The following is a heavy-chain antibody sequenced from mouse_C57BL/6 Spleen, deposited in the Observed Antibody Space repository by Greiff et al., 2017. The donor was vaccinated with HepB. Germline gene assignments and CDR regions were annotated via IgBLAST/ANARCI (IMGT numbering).Heavy chain of an antibody. V-gene: IGHV1-82*01. CDR2: IYPGDGDT. CDR1: GYAFSSSW. CDR3: AREGGYGYDY. Sequence: QVQLKQSGPELVKPGASVKISCKASGYAFSSSWMNWVKQRPGKGLEWIGRIYPGDGDTNYNGKFKGKATLTADKSSSTAYMQLSSLTSEDSAVYFCAREGGYGYDYWGQGTTLTVSS. D-gene: IGHD2-2*01. J-gene: IGHJ2*01.